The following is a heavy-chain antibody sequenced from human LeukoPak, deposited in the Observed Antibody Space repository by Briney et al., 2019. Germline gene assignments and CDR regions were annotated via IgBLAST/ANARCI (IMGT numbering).Heavy chain of an antibody. CDR2: ISGSGGST. V-gene: IGHV3-23*01. CDR1: GFTFSSYA. D-gene: IGHD5-18*01. CDR3: ANSEDTAMVFGGFDP. J-gene: IGHJ5*02. Sequence: GGSLRLSCAASGFTFSSYAMSWVRQAPGKGLEWVSAISGSGGSTYYAGSVKGRFTISRDNSKNTLYLQMNSLRAEDTAVYYCANSEDTAMVFGGFDPWGQGTLVTVSS.